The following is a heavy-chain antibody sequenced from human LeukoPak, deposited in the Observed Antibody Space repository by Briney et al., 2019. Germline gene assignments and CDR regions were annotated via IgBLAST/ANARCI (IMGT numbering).Heavy chain of an antibody. D-gene: IGHD4-23*01. V-gene: IGHV1-69*10. CDR1: GGTFSNYA. Sequence: GASVKVSCKASGGTFSNYAVNWVRQAPGQGLEWMGGSIPILGLTHYAQKFQDRVTINADPSTSTAYMELSSLRSDDTAVYYCARDWVGMEDYGGNSDAFDIWGQGTMVTVSS. CDR2: SIPILGLT. CDR3: ARDWVGMEDYGGNSDAFDI. J-gene: IGHJ3*02.